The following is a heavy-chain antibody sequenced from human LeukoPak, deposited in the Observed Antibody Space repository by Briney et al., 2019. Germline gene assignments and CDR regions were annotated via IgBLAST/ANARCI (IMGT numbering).Heavy chain of an antibody. CDR1: GGSISSYY. V-gene: IGHV4-59*01. CDR3: ARGGYYGSGNDFRFDP. Sequence: SETLSLTCTVSGGSISSYYWSWIRQSPGKGLECIGYIHYTGSTNYNPSLKSRVTISVEASKNQFSLKLKSVTAADTAVYYCARGGYYGSGNDFRFDPWGQGTLVAVSS. CDR2: IHYTGST. D-gene: IGHD3-10*01. J-gene: IGHJ5*02.